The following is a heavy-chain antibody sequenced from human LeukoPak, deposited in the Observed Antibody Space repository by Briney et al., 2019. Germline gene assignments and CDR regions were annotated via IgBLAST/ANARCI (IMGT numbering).Heavy chain of an antibody. CDR1: GFTFSSYA. CDR2: ISYDGSNK. Sequence: PGGSLRLSCAASGFTFSSYAMHWVRQAPGKGLEWVAVISYDGSNKYYADSVKGRFTISRDNSKNTLSLQMNNLRTEDTAVYYCAQDKSHSSSSGLKYYFGYWGQGTLVTVSS. D-gene: IGHD6-6*01. V-gene: IGHV3-30-3*01. CDR3: AQDKSHSSSSGLKYYFGY. J-gene: IGHJ4*02.